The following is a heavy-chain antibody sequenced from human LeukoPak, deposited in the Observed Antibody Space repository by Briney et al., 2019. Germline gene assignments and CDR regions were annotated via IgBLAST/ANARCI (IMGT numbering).Heavy chain of an antibody. CDR1: GYTFTSYY. CDR3: ARRTYDYVWGSYRYYVDY. D-gene: IGHD3-16*02. V-gene: IGHV1-46*01. Sequence: VASVKVSCKASGYTFTSYYMHWVRQAPGQGLEWMGIINPSGGSTSYAQKFQGRVTMTRNTSISTAYMELSSLRSEDTAVYYCARRTYDYVWGSYRYYVDYWGQGTLVTVSS. J-gene: IGHJ4*02. CDR2: INPSGGST.